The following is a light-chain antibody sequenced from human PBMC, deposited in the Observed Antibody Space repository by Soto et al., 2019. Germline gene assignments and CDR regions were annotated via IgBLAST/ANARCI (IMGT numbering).Light chain of an antibody. CDR2: SNN. CDR1: SSNIGSNY. Sequence: QSVLTQPPSASGTPGQRVTISCSGSSSNIGSNYVYWYQQLPGTAPKLLIYSNNQRPSGVPDRFSGSKSGTSASLAISGLRSEDEADYYCAAWDDSLSGLVFGTGTTVTVL. J-gene: IGLJ1*01. CDR3: AAWDDSLSGLV. V-gene: IGLV1-47*02.